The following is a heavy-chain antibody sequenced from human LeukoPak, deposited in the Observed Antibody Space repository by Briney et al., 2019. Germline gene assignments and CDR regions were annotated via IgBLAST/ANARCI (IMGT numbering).Heavy chain of an antibody. CDR3: AKRGLSVNGYDY. J-gene: IGHJ4*02. CDR2: ITGSGGDT. V-gene: IGHV3-23*01. Sequence: GGSLRLSCAASGFTFGTYAMNWVRQAPGKGLEWVSGITGSGGDTYYADSVKGRFTISRDNSKNTLYLQMNSLRAEDTALYYCAKRGLSVNGYDYWGQGTPVTVSS. D-gene: IGHD2-8*01. CDR1: GFTFGTYA.